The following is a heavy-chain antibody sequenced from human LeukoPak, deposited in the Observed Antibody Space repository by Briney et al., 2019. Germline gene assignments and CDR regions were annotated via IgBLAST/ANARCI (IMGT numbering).Heavy chain of an antibody. J-gene: IGHJ4*02. D-gene: IGHD6-13*01. Sequence: PSETLSLTCTVSGYSISSGYYWGWIRQPPGKGLEWIGSMYHSGGTYYNPSLKSRVTISVDTSKNQFSLKLSSVTAADTAVYYCARVVGYSSSWYVDFWGQGTLVTVSS. CDR1: GYSISSGYY. CDR2: MYHSGGT. V-gene: IGHV4-38-2*02. CDR3: ARVVGYSSSWYVDF.